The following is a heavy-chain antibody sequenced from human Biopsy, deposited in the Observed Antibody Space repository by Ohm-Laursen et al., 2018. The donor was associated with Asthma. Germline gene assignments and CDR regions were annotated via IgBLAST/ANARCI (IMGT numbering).Heavy chain of an antibody. CDR3: ARGQKSPGDRWFDP. J-gene: IGHJ5*02. V-gene: IGHV1-2*06. CDR1: GYTFIGYP. Sequence: ASVKVSCKTSGYTFIGYPIHWGRQAPGQGLEWMGRINPNSGGTNYAQKFQGRVTMTSDTSISTAYMELSRLRSDDTALYYCARGQKSPGDRWFDPWGQGTLVTVSS. CDR2: INPNSGGT. D-gene: IGHD7-27*01.